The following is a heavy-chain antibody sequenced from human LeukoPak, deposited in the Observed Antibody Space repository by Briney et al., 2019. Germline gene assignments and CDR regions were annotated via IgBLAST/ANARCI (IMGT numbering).Heavy chain of an antibody. D-gene: IGHD3-22*01. CDR3: ASDHYDNSGHLL. V-gene: IGHV3-21*06. CDR2: ISSSGGYV. Sequence: GGSLRLSCAASGFNFYDYGMNWVRQAPGKGLEFVASISSSGGYVYHADSVKGRFTISRDNAKNSLYLQMNRLSAEDTAFYYCASDHYDNSGHLLWGQGALVTVSS. J-gene: IGHJ4*02. CDR1: GFNFYDYG.